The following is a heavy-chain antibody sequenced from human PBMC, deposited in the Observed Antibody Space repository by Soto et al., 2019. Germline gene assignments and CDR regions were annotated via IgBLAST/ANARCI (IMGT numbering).Heavy chain of an antibody. D-gene: IGHD3-22*01. Sequence: GESLKISCQGSGYSVTTYWIGWVRQMPGKGLEWMGIIYPGDSDTTYSPSFQGQVTISADKSISTAYLQWSSLKASDTAMYYCARHRVYYDNSGYYHAFDIWGQGTMVTVSS. CDR3: ARHRVYYDNSGYYHAFDI. CDR1: GYSVTTYW. J-gene: IGHJ3*02. CDR2: IYPGDSDT. V-gene: IGHV5-51*01.